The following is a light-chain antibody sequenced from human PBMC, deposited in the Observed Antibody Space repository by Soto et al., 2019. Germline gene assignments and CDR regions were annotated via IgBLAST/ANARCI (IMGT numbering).Light chain of an antibody. CDR3: QQYENYWT. V-gene: IGKV1-5*01. CDR1: QSISSW. J-gene: IGKJ1*01. CDR2: DAS. Sequence: DIQMTQSPSTLSATAGDRVTITGRASQSISSWLAWYQHKPGKAPKLLIYDASNLDSGVPSRFSGSGSGTEFSLTISNLQPDDCATYYCQQYENYWTFGQGTRVEIK.